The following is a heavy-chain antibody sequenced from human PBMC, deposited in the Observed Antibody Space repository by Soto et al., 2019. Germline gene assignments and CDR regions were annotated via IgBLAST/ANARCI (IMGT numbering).Heavy chain of an antibody. CDR1: GYTFTSYG. D-gene: IGHD2-15*01. CDR3: ARAVVVVAARTRMAWFDP. V-gene: IGHV1-18*01. J-gene: IGHJ5*02. CDR2: ISAYNGNT. Sequence: QVQLVQSGAEVKKPGASVKVSCKASGYTFTSYGISWVRQAPGQGLEWMGWISAYNGNTNYAQKLQGIVTMTTDTSTSTAYMELRSLRSDDTAVYYCARAVVVVAARTRMAWFDPWGQGTLVTVSS.